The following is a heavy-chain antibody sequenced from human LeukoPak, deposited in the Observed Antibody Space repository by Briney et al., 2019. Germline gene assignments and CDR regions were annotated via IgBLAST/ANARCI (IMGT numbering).Heavy chain of an antibody. CDR1: GYSISSGYY. J-gene: IGHJ6*03. D-gene: IGHD6-6*01. CDR2: ISYSGTT. CDR3: ARDFSSSSTVYYYYYTDV. Sequence: SETLSLTCTVSGYSISSGYYWGWIRQPPGKGLEWIGTISYSGTTYYSPSLKSRVTISLDTSKNQFSLKLSSVTAADTAIYYCARDFSSSSTVYYYYYTDVWGKGTTVTVSS. V-gene: IGHV4-38-2*02.